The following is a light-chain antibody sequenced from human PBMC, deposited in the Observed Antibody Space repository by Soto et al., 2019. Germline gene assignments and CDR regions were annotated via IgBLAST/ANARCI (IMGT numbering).Light chain of an antibody. CDR3: QQSYSPPDT. CDR1: QSIDTH. V-gene: IGKV1-39*01. CDR2: EAS. J-gene: IGKJ1*01. Sequence: DIRMTQSPSSLSASVGDRVTITCRASQSIDTHLDWYQQHPGKAPNALIYEASNMQSGVPSRISGSGSGTDFTLTISGLQPDDSATYYCQQSYSPPDTFGQGTKVEIK.